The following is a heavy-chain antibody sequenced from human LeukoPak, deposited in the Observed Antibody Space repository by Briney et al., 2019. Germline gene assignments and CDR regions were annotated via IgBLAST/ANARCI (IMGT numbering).Heavy chain of an antibody. CDR1: GYTFTGYY. J-gene: IGHJ4*02. CDR2: MNPNSGNT. D-gene: IGHD3-22*01. CDR3: ARQELYYYDSSGYVY. V-gene: IGHV1-8*02. Sequence: ASVKVSCKASGYTFTGYYMHWVRQATGQGLEWMGWMNPNSGNTGYAQKFQGRVTMTRNTSISTAYMELSSLRSEDTAVYYCARQELYYYDSSGYVYWGQGTLVTVSS.